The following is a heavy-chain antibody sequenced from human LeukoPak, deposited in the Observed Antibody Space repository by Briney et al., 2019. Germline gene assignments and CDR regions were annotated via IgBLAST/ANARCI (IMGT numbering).Heavy chain of an antibody. CDR2: IYHSWRT. D-gene: IGHD3-10*01. CDR1: GGSISSSNW. CDR3: ARDLWFGEFLGY. Sequence: SGTLSLTCAVSGGSISSSNWWSWVRQTPGKGLEWIGEIYHSWRTNYNPSLKSRVTISVDKSTNQFSLKLSSVTAADTAVYYCARDLWFGEFLGYWGQGTLVTVSS. V-gene: IGHV4-4*02. J-gene: IGHJ4*02.